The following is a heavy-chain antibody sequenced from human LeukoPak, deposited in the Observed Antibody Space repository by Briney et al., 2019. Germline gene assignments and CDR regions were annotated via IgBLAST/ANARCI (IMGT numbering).Heavy chain of an antibody. J-gene: IGHJ4*02. CDR2: IKQDGSEK. V-gene: IGHV3-7*03. CDR3: ARGALGIAAAGIDFDY. Sequence: GGPLGLSCAASGFTFSSYWMSWVRQAPGKGLEWVANIKQDGSEKYSVDSVRGRFTISRDNAKNSLYLQMNSLRAEDTAVYYCARGALGIAAAGIDFDYWGQGTLVTVSS. CDR1: GFTFSSYW. D-gene: IGHD6-13*01.